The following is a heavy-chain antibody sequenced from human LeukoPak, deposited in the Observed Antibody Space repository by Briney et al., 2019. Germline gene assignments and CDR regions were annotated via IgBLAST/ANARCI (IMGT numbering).Heavy chain of an antibody. D-gene: IGHD2-2*01. CDR2: INPNSGGT. J-gene: IGHJ6*02. CDR3: AKPLWYQLLQGYYGLDV. Sequence: ASVKVSCKASGYTFNGYYMRWVRQAPGQGLEWMGWINPNSGGTSYAQKFQGRVTMTTDTSISTAYMEVSRLESDDTAVYYCAKPLWYQLLQGYYGLDVWGQGTTVTVSS. V-gene: IGHV1-2*02. CDR1: GYTFNGYY.